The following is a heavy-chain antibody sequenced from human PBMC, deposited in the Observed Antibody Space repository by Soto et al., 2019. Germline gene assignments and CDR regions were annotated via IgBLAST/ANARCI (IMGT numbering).Heavy chain of an antibody. CDR3: ARDNGGSYDY. J-gene: IGHJ4*02. CDR2: TRNKASSYTT. Sequence: EVQLVESGGGLVQPGGSLRLSCAASGFTFSDYYMDWVRQVPGKGLEWVGRTRNKASSYTTEYVPSVRGRFSISRDASKDSIYLQMNSLKTEDTAVYYCARDNGGSYDYWGQGALVTVSS. V-gene: IGHV3-72*01. D-gene: IGHD1-26*01. CDR1: GFTFSDYY.